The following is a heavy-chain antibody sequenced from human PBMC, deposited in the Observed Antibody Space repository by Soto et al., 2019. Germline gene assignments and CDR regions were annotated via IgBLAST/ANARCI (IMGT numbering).Heavy chain of an antibody. CDR3: AKEGSSRGGAFDI. J-gene: IGHJ3*02. Sequence: EVQLLESGGGLVQPGGSLRLACAASVFTLSSYAMSWVRQAPGKGQEWVSAISGSGGSTYYADSVKGRFTISRDNSKNTRYLQMNSLRAEDTAVYYCAKEGSSRGGAFDIWGQGTMVTVSS. V-gene: IGHV3-23*01. D-gene: IGHD6-13*01. CDR2: ISGSGGST. CDR1: VFTLSSYA.